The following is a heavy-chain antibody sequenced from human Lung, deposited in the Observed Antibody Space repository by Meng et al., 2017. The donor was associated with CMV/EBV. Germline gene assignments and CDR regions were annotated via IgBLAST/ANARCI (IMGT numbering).Heavy chain of an antibody. J-gene: IGHJ4*02. V-gene: IGHV3-30-3*01. CDR2: ISYDGSNK. Sequence: QVQLVESXXGVVQPGXSLRLSCXASGFTFSSYAMHWVRQAPGKGLEWVAVISYDGSNKYYADSVRGRFTISRDDAKNTLYLQMNSLRVEDTAVYYCVRGVAESLGWEMGYWGQGTLVTVSS. CDR3: VRGVAESLGWEMGY. CDR1: GFTFSSYA. D-gene: IGHD1-26*01.